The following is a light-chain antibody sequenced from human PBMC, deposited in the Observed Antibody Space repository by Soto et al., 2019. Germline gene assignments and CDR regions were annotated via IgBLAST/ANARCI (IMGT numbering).Light chain of an antibody. Sequence: EIVLTQSPATLSLSPGERATLSCRASQTVSSSLAWYQQKPGQAPRLLIYDASNRATGIPARFSGSGSGTDFTLTISSLEPEDFAVYYCQQRTNWPPYLTFGGGTKVEIK. CDR2: DAS. CDR3: QQRTNWPPYLT. J-gene: IGKJ4*01. V-gene: IGKV3-11*01. CDR1: QTVSSS.